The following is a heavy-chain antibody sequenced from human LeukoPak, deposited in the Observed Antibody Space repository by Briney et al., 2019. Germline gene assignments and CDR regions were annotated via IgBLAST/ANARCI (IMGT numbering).Heavy chain of an antibody. J-gene: IGHJ4*02. V-gene: IGHV3-33*06. CDR3: AKDAERGFDYSNSLQY. CDR1: GFTFSHYG. CDR2: IWSDGSNR. Sequence: GGSLRLSCATSGFTFSHYGMHWVRQAPGGGLEGVAVIWSDGSNRFYADSVKGRFTISRDNSQKTVYLHMNILRAEDTALYYCAKDAERGFDYSNSLQYWGRGTLVTVSS. D-gene: IGHD4-11*01.